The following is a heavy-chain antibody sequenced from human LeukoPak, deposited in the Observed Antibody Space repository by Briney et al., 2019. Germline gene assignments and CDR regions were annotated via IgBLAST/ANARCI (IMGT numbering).Heavy chain of an antibody. V-gene: IGHV4-34*01. Sequence: SETLSLTCAVYGGSFSGYYWSWIRQPPGKGLEWIGEVNHSGSTNYNPSLKSRVTISVDTSKNQFSLKLSSVTAADTAVYYRARLGGYYGSGTRPYWGQGTLVTVSS. CDR3: ARLGGYYGSGTRPY. CDR1: GGSFSGYY. J-gene: IGHJ4*02. CDR2: VNHSGST. D-gene: IGHD3-10*01.